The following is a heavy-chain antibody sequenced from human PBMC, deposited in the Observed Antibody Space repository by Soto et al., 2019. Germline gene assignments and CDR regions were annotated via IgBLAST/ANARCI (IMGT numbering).Heavy chain of an antibody. D-gene: IGHD3-9*01. Sequence: GGSLRLSCTASGFTFTSYGIGWGRQAPGKGLQWVSTIRGDGGQTHYTDSVKGRFSISRDNSKNTVYLQMDSLRAEDTAMYFCARDVGLDSDDFFAYWGQGTQVTVS. CDR1: GFTFTSYG. J-gene: IGHJ4*02. V-gene: IGHV3-23*01. CDR3: ARDVGLDSDDFFAY. CDR2: IRGDGGQT.